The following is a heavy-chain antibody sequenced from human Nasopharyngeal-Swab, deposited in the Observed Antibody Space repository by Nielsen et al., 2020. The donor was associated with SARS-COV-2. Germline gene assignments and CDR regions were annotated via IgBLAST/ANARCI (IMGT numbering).Heavy chain of an antibody. CDR3: AREGEYGAYDAPDY. CDR1: GDTLTNSA. CDR2: IVPALGLP. D-gene: IGHD5-12*01. J-gene: IGHJ4*02. Sequence: SVKVSCKPSGDTLTNSAISWVRQAPGQGLEWMGGIVPALGLPNYAQKFRGRVTISADRSTTTSYLELSSLRSEDTAIYYCAREGEYGAYDAPDYWGQGTLVTVSS. V-gene: IGHV1-69*10.